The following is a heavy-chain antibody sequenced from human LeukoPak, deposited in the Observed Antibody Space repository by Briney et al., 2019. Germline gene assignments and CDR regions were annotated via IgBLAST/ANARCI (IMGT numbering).Heavy chain of an antibody. Sequence: GGSLRLSCAASGFTFSSYGMHWVRQAPGKGLEWVAFIRYDGSNKYYADSVKGRFTISRDNSKNTLLLQMNSLRGDDTALYFCARRLSLRFDAFAVWGPGTVVTVSS. CDR3: ARRLSLRFDAFAV. CDR2: IRYDGSNK. CDR1: GFTFSSYG. J-gene: IGHJ3*01. D-gene: IGHD3-3*01. V-gene: IGHV3-30*02.